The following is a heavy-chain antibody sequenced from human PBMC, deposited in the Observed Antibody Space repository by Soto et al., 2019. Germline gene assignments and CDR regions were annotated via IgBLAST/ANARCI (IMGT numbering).Heavy chain of an antibody. CDR3: ARQIKSAWELPRRYYYYGMDV. Sequence: QVQLVQSGAGVKKPGSSVKVSCKASGGTFSSYAISWVRQAPGQGLEWMGGIIPIFGTANYAQKFQGRVTITADESTSTAYMELSSLRSEDTAVYYCARQIKSAWELPRRYYYYGMDVWGQGTTVTVSS. CDR2: IIPIFGTA. CDR1: GGTFSSYA. J-gene: IGHJ6*02. D-gene: IGHD1-26*01. V-gene: IGHV1-69*01.